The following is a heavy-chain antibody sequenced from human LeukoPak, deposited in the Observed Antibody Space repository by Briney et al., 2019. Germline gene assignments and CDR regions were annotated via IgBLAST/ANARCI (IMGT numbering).Heavy chain of an antibody. V-gene: IGHV4-38-2*02. CDR1: GYSISSGYY. J-gene: IGHJ4*02. CDR2: IYHSGST. CDR3: ALTPSLEWLLSHYFDY. D-gene: IGHD3-3*02. Sequence: PSETLSLSCTDSGYSISSGYYWGWTRQPPGKGLEWIGSIYHSGSTYYNPSLKSRVTISVDTSKNQFSLKLSSVTAADTAVYYCALTPSLEWLLSHYFDYWGQGTLVTVSS.